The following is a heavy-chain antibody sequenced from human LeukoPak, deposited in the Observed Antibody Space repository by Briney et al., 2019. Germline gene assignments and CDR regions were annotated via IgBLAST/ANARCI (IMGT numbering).Heavy chain of an antibody. Sequence: GALRLSCAASGFTFSSYGMSWVRQAPGKGLEWVSAISGSGGSTYYADSVKGRFTISRDNSKNTLYLQMNSLRAEDTAVYYCAKDLIWFGESWNAFDIWGQGTMVTVSS. J-gene: IGHJ3*02. CDR1: GFTFSSYG. D-gene: IGHD3-10*01. CDR3: AKDLIWFGESWNAFDI. CDR2: ISGSGGST. V-gene: IGHV3-23*01.